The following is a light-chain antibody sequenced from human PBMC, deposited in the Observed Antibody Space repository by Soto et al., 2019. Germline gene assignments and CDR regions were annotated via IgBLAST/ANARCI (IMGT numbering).Light chain of an antibody. Sequence: QSVLTQPPSVSAAPGQKVTISCSGSSSNIGNNYVSWYQQLPGTAPKLLIYENNKRPSGIPDRFSGSKSGTSATLGITGLQTGDEADYYCGTWDSSLSAVFGGGIKLTVL. J-gene: IGLJ2*01. CDR3: GTWDSSLSAV. V-gene: IGLV1-51*02. CDR2: ENN. CDR1: SSNIGNNY.